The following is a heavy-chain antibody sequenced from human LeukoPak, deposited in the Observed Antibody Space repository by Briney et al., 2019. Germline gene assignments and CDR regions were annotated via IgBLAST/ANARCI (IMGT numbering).Heavy chain of an antibody. CDR2: ISGSGGST. CDR3: VKDQKPYIAAAGDH. V-gene: IGHV3-23*01. D-gene: IGHD6-13*01. J-gene: IGHJ4*02. CDR1: GFTFSSYA. Sequence: QPGGSLRLSCAASGFTFSSYAMSWVRQAPGKGLEWVSAISGSGGSTYYADSVKGRFTISRDNSKNTLYLQMNSLRAEDTAVYYCVKDQKPYIAAAGDHWGQGTLVTVSS.